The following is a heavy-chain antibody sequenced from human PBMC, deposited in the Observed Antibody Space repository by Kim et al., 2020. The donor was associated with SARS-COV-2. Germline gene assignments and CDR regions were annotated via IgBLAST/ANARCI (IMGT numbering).Heavy chain of an antibody. CDR2: IKQDGSEK. Sequence: GGSLRLSCAASGFTFSSYWMSWVRQAPGKGLEWVANIKQDGSEKYYVDSVKGRFTISRDNAKNSLYLQMNSLRAEDTAVYYCARENLPPASSPHGMDVWGQGTTVTVSS. V-gene: IGHV3-7*03. CDR1: GFTFSSYW. D-gene: IGHD6-13*01. CDR3: ARENLPPASSPHGMDV. J-gene: IGHJ6*02.